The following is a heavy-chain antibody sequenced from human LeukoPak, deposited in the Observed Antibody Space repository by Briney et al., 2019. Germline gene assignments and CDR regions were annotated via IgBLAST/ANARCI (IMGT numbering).Heavy chain of an antibody. V-gene: IGHV3-11*04. CDR2: ISDSSSII. Sequence: LSLTCAVYGGSFSGYYWSWIRQPPGKGLEWVSYISDSSSIIYYADSVKGRFTISRDNAKNSLYLQMNSLRAEDTAMYYCARGPYGDYVDAFDIWGQGTMVTVSS. J-gene: IGHJ3*02. CDR3: ARGPYGDYVDAFDI. CDR1: GGSFSGYY. D-gene: IGHD4-17*01.